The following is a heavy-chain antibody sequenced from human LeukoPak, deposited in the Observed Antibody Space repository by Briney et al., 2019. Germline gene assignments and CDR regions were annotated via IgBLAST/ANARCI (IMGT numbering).Heavy chain of an antibody. CDR2: IYPGDSDT. V-gene: IGHV5-51*01. Sequence: GESLQISCKGSGYSFTSYWIGWVRQMPGKGLEWMGIIYPGDSDTRYSPSFQGQVTISADKSISTAYLQWSSLKASDTAMYYCAKSMSGSYVPIDYWGQGTLVTVSS. J-gene: IGHJ4*02. CDR1: GYSFTSYW. CDR3: AKSMSGSYVPIDY. D-gene: IGHD1-26*01.